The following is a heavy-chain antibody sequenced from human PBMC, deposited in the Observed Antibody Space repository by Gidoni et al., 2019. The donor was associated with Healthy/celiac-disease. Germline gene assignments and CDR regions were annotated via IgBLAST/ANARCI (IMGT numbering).Heavy chain of an antibody. CDR2: IYYSGST. CDR3: ARVSFSRLYQLPPSKPPRGIFDP. D-gene: IGHD2-2*01. CDR1: GGSISSYS. V-gene: IGHV4-59*01. J-gene: IGHJ5*02. Sequence: QVQLQESGPGLVKPSETLSLTCTVSGGSISSYSWSWIRQPPGKGLEWIGYIYYSGSTNYNPSLKSRVTISVDTSKNQFSLKLSSVTAADTAVYYCARVSFSRLYQLPPSKPPRGIFDPWGQGTLVTVSS.